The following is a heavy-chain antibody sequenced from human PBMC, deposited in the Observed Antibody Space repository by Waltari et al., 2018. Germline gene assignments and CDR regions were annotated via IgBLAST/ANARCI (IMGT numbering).Heavy chain of an antibody. V-gene: IGHV1-69*12. CDR2: VIPIFGTA. CDR3: ASHTVVVPAAIGSWFDP. D-gene: IGHD2-2*02. J-gene: IGHJ5*02. Sequence: QVQLVQSGAEVKKPGSSVKVSCKASGGTFSSYALSWVRQAPGQGLEWMGGVIPIFGTANYAQKCQGRVTITADESTSTAYMELSSLRSEDTAVYYCASHTVVVPAAIGSWFDPWGQGTLVTVSS. CDR1: GGTFSSYA.